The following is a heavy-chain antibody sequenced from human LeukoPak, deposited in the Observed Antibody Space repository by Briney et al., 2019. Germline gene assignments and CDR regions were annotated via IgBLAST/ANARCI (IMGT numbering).Heavy chain of an antibody. V-gene: IGHV3-7*01. CDR2: INQDASTK. J-gene: IGHJ4*02. CDR3: ARDQSGSLDY. Sequence: GGSLRPSCAASGFTLRNTWMAWVRQAPGKGLEWVANINQDASTKHYVDSVKGRFTISRDNAKNSLYLQMNSLRAEDTAVYYCARDQSGSLDYWGQGTLVTVSS. CDR1: GFTLRNTW. D-gene: IGHD1-26*01.